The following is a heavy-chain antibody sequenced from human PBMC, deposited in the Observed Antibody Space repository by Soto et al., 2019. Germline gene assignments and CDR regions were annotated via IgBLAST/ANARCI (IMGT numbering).Heavy chain of an antibody. CDR1: GGSISSYY. CDR2: IYYSGST. Sequence: SETLSLTCTVSGGSISSYYWSWIRQPPGKGLEWIGYIYYSGSTNYNPSLKSRVTISVDTSKNQFSLKLSSVTAADTAVYYCASGYYYYGMDVWGQGTTVTVSS. J-gene: IGHJ6*02. V-gene: IGHV4-59*01. CDR3: ASGYYYYGMDV.